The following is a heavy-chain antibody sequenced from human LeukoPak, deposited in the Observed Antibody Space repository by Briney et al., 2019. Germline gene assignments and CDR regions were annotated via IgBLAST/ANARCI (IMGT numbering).Heavy chain of an antibody. D-gene: IGHD3-22*01. Sequence: GRSLRLSCAASGFIFSDYYMSCIPQAPGKGLKGVSYISSSSSTIYYADSVKGRFTISRDNDKNSLYLQMNSLIAEDTAVYYCARANSSGPGYWGQGTLVTVSS. CDR2: ISSSSSTI. CDR1: GFIFSDYY. CDR3: ARANSSGPGY. V-gene: IGHV3-11*01. J-gene: IGHJ4*02.